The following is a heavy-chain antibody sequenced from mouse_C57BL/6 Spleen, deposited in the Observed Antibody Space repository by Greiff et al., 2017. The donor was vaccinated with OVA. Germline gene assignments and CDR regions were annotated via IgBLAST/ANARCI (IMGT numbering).Heavy chain of an antibody. V-gene: IGHV1-53*01. CDR2: INPSNGGT. Sequence: QVQLQQPGTELVKPGASGYTFTSYWMHWVKQRPGQGLEWIGNINPSNGGTNYNEKFKSKATLTVDKSSSTAYMQLSSLTSEDSAVYYCARWGITTGGTWGQGTTLTVSS. CDR3: ARWGITTGGT. D-gene: IGHD1-2*01. CDR1: GYTFTSYW. J-gene: IGHJ2*01.